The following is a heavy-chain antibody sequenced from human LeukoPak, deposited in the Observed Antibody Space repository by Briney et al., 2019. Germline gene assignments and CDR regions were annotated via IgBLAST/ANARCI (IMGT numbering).Heavy chain of an antibody. J-gene: IGHJ3*02. Sequence: PGGSLRLSCAASGFTFSSYSMNWVRQAPGKGLEWVSSISSSSSYIYYADSVKGRFTISRDNAKNSLYLQMNSLRAEDTAVYYCAREGREPGNAFDIWGQGTMVTVSS. CDR2: ISSSSSYI. CDR1: GFTFSSYS. D-gene: IGHD1-26*01. CDR3: AREGREPGNAFDI. V-gene: IGHV3-21*01.